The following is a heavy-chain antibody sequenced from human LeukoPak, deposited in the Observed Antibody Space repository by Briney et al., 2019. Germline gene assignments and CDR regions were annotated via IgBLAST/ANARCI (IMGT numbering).Heavy chain of an antibody. V-gene: IGHV1-2*02. CDR1: GYTFTGYY. CDR2: INPNSGGA. D-gene: IGHD5-18*01. J-gene: IGHJ6*03. Sequence: ASVKVSCKASGYTFTGYYMHWVRQAPGQGLEWMGWINPNSGGANYAQKFQGRVTMTRDTSISTAYMELSRLRSDDTAVYYCAREAGYSYGYEYYYYMDVWGKGTTVTVSS. CDR3: AREAGYSYGYEYYYYMDV.